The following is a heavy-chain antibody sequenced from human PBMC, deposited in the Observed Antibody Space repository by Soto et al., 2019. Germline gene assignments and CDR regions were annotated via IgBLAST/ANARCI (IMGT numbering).Heavy chain of an antibody. J-gene: IGHJ6*02. V-gene: IGHV1-69*01. CDR2: IIPIFGTA. Sequence: QVQLVQSGAEVKKPGSSVKVSCKASGGTFSSYAISWVRQAPGQGLEWMGGIIPIFGTANYAQKFQGRVTITAEESNGPAYMELSSLRSEETAVYYCARCGWKYFDDYYYYGMDVWGQGTTVTVSS. CDR1: GGTFSSYA. CDR3: ARCGWKYFDDYYYYGMDV. D-gene: IGHD1-7*01.